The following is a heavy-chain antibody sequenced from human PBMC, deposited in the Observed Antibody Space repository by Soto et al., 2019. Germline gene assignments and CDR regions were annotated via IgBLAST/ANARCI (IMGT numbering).Heavy chain of an antibody. CDR3: ARDSYSSLFDS. CDR2: ITTGNDYI. J-gene: IGHJ5*01. D-gene: IGHD6-19*01. V-gene: IGHV3-21*01. CDR1: GFTLSSFS. Sequence: LRLSCVGSGFTLSSFSMSWVRQTPGKGLEWVSSITTGNDYISYADSVKGRFTISRDNAKNSLFLRMNSLRADDTALYFCARDSYSSLFDSWGQGTLVTVSS.